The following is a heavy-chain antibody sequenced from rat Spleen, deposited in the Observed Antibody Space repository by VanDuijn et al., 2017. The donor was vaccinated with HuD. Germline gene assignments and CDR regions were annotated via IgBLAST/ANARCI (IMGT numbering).Heavy chain of an antibody. CDR3: ARRHYGYTDYFDY. Sequence: EVQLVETGGGLVQPGRSLKLSCAASGFTFQNYDMAWVRQAPTKGLEWIASISTGGTNTYYRGSVKGRFTISRDNAKNTQYLQMDSLRSEDTATYYCARRHYGYTDYFDYWGQGVMVTVSS. J-gene: IGHJ2*01. CDR1: GFTFQNYD. V-gene: IGHV5S13*01. D-gene: IGHD1-9*01. CDR2: ISTGGTNT.